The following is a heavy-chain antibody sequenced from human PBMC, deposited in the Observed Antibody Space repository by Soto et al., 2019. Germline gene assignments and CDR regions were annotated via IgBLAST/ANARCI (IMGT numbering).Heavy chain of an antibody. Sequence: QVQLVQSGADVKKPGSSVKVSCKASGDTFNFYTINWVRQAPGLGLEWMGRFNPILTMSNYAQKFEGRVRITADKPTSTAYMELSRLRAEDTAMYYCATSYGSGYRAFDFWGQGALVTVSS. CDR1: GDTFNFYT. D-gene: IGHD3-10*01. V-gene: IGHV1-69*02. J-gene: IGHJ4*02. CDR2: FNPILTMS. CDR3: ATSYGSGYRAFDF.